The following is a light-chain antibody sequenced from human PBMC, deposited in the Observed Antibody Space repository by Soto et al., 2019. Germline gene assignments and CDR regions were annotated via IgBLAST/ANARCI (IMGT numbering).Light chain of an antibody. CDR1: SSDVGGYNY. CDR3: SSHTSSTTWV. CDR2: EVS. J-gene: IGLJ3*02. V-gene: IGLV2-14*01. Sequence: QSVLTQPASVSVSPGQSITISCTGTSSDVGGYNYVSWYQQHPGKAPKVMIYEVSNRPSGVSNRFSGSKSGNTASLTISGLQAEDEADYYCSSHTSSTTWVFGGGTKLTVL.